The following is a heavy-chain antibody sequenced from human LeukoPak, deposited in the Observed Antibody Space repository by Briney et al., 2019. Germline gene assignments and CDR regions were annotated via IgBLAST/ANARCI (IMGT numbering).Heavy chain of an antibody. CDR3: ARPLRDGYNHWYFDL. V-gene: IGHV3-33*01. CDR1: GFTFGSCG. Sequence: GGSLRLSCAASGFTFGSCGMHWVRQAPGKGLEWVAVIWYDGSNKYYADSVKGRFTISRDNSKNTLYLQMNSLRAEDTAVYYCARPLRDGYNHWYFDLWGRGTLVTVSS. J-gene: IGHJ2*01. D-gene: IGHD5-24*01. CDR2: IWYDGSNK.